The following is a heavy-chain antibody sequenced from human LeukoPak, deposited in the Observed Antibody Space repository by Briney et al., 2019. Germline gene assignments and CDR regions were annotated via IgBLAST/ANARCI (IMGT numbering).Heavy chain of an antibody. J-gene: IGHJ5*02. CDR2: ISSSSSYI. Sequence: PGGSLRLSCAASGFTFDDYAMHWVRQAPGKGLEWVSSISSSSSYIYYADSVKGRFTIPRDNAKNSLYLQMNSLRAEDTAVYYCARHDWFDPWGRGTLVTVSS. V-gene: IGHV3-21*04. CDR3: ARHDWFDP. CDR1: GFTFDDYA.